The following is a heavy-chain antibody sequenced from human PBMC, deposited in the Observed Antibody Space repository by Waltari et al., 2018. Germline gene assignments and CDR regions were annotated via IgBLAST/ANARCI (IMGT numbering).Heavy chain of an antibody. J-gene: IGHJ4*02. CDR2: IYYSGST. CDR3: ARDGRWGIDY. Sequence: QVQLQESGPGLVTPSETLSLTCTVSGGSISSYYWSWIRQPPGKGLEWIGYIYYSGSTNYNPSLKSRVTISVDTSKNQFSLKLSSVTAADTAVYYCARDGRWGIDYWGQGTLVTVSS. V-gene: IGHV4-59*01. D-gene: IGHD3-16*01. CDR1: GGSISSYY.